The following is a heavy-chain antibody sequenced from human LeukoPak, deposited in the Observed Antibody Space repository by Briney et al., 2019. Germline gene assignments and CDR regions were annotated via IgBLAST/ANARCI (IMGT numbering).Heavy chain of an antibody. J-gene: IGHJ3*02. V-gene: IGHV3-23*01. CDR2: ISGSGVTT. Sequence: GGSLRLSCAASGFTFSSFAMSWVRQAPGKGLEWVSAISGSGVTTYYADSVKGRFAISRDNSKNTLYLQMNSLRAEDTAVYYWERGVGATSYPIFYIWAKGKR. D-gene: IGHD1-26*01. CDR3: ERGVGATSYPIFYI. CDR1: GFTFSSFA.